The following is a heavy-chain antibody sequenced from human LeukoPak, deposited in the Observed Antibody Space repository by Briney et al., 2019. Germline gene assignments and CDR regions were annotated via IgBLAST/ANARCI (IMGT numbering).Heavy chain of an antibody. V-gene: IGHV3-53*01. D-gene: IGHD6-19*01. CDR3: ARNNSGWNYFDS. Sequence: GGSLRLSCAASGFTVSSNYMSGVRPAPGVGVEGVSVISSGVNTYSADSVKGRFTISRDNSKNTLYLQMNSLRADDTAVYYCARNNSGWNYFDSWGQGTLVTVSS. CDR1: GFTVSSNY. CDR2: ISSGVNT. J-gene: IGHJ4*02.